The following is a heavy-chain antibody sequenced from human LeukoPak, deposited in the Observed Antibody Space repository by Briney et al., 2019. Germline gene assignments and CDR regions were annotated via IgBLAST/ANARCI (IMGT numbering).Heavy chain of an antibody. J-gene: IGHJ4*02. CDR1: GFTVSSNS. Sequence: PGGSLRLSCTVSGFTVSSNSMSWVRQAPGKVLEWVSFIYSDNTHYSDSVKGRFTISRDNAKDSLYLQMNSLRAEDTALYYCARGAERSGYDYWGQGTLVTVSS. D-gene: IGHD3-22*01. V-gene: IGHV3-53*01. CDR3: ARGAERSGYDY. CDR2: IYSDNT.